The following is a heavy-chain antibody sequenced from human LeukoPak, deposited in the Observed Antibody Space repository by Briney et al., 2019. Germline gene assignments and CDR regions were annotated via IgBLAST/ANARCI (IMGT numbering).Heavy chain of an antibody. CDR2: ISSSSSYI. V-gene: IGHV3-21*01. D-gene: IGHD3-22*01. CDR1: GFAFSGFG. CDR3: ARMGESNYYDSSGYHDY. Sequence: GGSLRLSCAASGFAFSGFGMSWVRQAPGKGLEWVSSISSSSSYIYYADSVKGRFTISRDNAKNSLYLQMNSLRAEDTAVYYCARMGESNYYDSSGYHDYWGQGTLVTVSS. J-gene: IGHJ4*02.